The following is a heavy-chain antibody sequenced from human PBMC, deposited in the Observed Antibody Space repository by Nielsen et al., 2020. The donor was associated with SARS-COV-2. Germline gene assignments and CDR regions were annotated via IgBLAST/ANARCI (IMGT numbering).Heavy chain of an antibody. CDR2: ISYDGSNK. J-gene: IGHJ5*02. V-gene: IGHV3-30*18. Sequence: GESLKISCAASGFTFSSYGMHWVRQAPGKGLEWVAVISYDGSNKYYADSVKGRFTISRDNSKNTLYLQMNSLRAEDTAVYYCAKDQEYGGNSGGFDPWGQGTLVTVSS. CDR3: AKDQEYGGNSGGFDP. D-gene: IGHD4-23*01. CDR1: GFTFSSYG.